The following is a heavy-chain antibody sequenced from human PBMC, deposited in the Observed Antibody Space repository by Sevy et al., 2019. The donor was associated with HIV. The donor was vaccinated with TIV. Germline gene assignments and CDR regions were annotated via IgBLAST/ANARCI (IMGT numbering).Heavy chain of an antibody. Sequence: SGTLSLTCSISDASVSSANDYWTWVRQPPGKGLEWIGNVFYFGSTNYNPSLKSRVTISLDTSKKQFSLKLTSVTAADTAVYYCARDQYYDILTGLYAMDVWGQGTTVTVSS. D-gene: IGHD3-9*01. J-gene: IGHJ6*02. CDR2: VFYFGST. CDR3: ARDQYYDILTGLYAMDV. CDR1: DASVSSANDY. V-gene: IGHV4-61*01.